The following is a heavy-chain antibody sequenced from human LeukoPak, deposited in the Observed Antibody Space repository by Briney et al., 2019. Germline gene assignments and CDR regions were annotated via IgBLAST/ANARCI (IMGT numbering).Heavy chain of an antibody. J-gene: IGHJ4*02. CDR2: IKQDGSEK. CDR1: GFTFSSYW. D-gene: IGHD6-13*01. CDR3: ARCDNSRRPNYFDY. V-gene: IGHV3-7*01. Sequence: TGGSLRLSCAASGFTFSSYWMSWVRQAPGKGLEWVADIKQDGSEKYYVDSVKGRFTISRDNAKNSLYLQMNSLRAEDTAVYYCARCDNSRRPNYFDYWGQGSLVTVSS.